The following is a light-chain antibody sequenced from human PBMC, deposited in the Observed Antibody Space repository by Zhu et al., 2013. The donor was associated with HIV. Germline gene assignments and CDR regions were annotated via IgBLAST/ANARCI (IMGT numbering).Light chain of an antibody. J-gene: IGKJ2*01. Sequence: EIVLTQSPGTLSLSPGERATLSCRASQSVSSGYLAWFQQKPGQAPRLLIYGASTRATGIPARFSGSGSGTDFTLTISSLQSEDFAIYYCQQYYSRPPYTFGQGTKLDIK. V-gene: IGKV3-20*01. CDR2: GAS. CDR3: QQYYSRPPYT. CDR1: QSVSSGY.